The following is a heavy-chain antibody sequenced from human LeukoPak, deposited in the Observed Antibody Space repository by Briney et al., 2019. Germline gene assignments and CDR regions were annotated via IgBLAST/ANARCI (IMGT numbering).Heavy chain of an antibody. D-gene: IGHD3-22*01. CDR3: AKSSNITMIVMITYFDY. Sequence: GGSLRLSCAASGFTFSSYAMTWVRQAPGKGLEWVSTISGSGDSTNYADSVKGRFTISRDNSKNTLYLQMNSLRAEDTAVYYCAKSSNITMIVMITYFDYWGQGTLVTVSS. CDR2: ISGSGDST. V-gene: IGHV3-23*01. J-gene: IGHJ4*02. CDR1: GFTFSSYA.